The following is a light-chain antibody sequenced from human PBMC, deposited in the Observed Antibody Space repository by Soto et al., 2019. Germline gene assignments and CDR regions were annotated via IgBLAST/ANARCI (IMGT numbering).Light chain of an antibody. Sequence: EIALTQYPATLSVSPGDRATLSCRASQGVDKFLAWYQQRPGQAPRLVISDASNRATGIPARFSGSGSGTDFTLTISSLEPEDFAVYYCQQRSKWPFTFGPGTKVDIK. CDR1: QGVDKF. CDR3: QQRSKWPFT. J-gene: IGKJ3*01. CDR2: DAS. V-gene: IGKV3-11*01.